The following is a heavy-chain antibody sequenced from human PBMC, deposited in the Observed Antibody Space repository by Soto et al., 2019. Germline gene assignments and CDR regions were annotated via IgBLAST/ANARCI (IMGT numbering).Heavy chain of an antibody. J-gene: IGHJ4*02. V-gene: IGHV3-30-3*01. Sequence: GGSLRLSCAASGFTFSSYAMHWVRQAPGKGLEWVAVISYDGSNKYYADSVKGRFTISRDNSKNTLYLQMNSLRAEDTAVYYCARDSYYDSSGYYSGFDYWGQGTLVTVSS. CDR1: GFTFSSYA. CDR2: ISYDGSNK. CDR3: ARDSYYDSSGYYSGFDY. D-gene: IGHD3-22*01.